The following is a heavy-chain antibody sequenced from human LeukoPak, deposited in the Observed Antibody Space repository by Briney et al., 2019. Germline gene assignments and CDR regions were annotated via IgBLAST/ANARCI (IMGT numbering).Heavy chain of an antibody. J-gene: IGHJ6*03. CDR2: IIPIFGTA. CDR3: ARGETPLYYYYYMDV. D-gene: IGHD4-23*01. Sequence: ASVKVSCKASGGTFSSYAISWVRQAPGQGLEWMGGIIPIFGTANYAQKFQGRVTITADESTSTAYMELSSLRSEDTAVHYCARGETPLYYYYYMDVWGKGTTVTISS. CDR1: GGTFSSYA. V-gene: IGHV1-69*13.